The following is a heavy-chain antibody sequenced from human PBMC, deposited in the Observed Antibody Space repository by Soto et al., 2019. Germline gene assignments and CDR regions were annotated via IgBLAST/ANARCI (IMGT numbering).Heavy chain of an antibody. Sequence: ASVKVSCKASGGTFSSYATSWVRQAPGQGLEWMGGIIPISGTANYAQKFQGRVTITADESTSTAYMELSSLRSEDTAVYYCARITGATSSDFDYWGQGTLVTVSS. CDR2: IIPISGTA. V-gene: IGHV1-69*13. CDR3: ARITGATSSDFDY. D-gene: IGHD1-26*01. CDR1: GGTFSSYA. J-gene: IGHJ4*02.